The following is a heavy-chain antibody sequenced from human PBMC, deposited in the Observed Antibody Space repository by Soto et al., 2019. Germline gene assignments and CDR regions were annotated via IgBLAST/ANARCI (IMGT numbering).Heavy chain of an antibody. CDR3: AKGLYTSSWHDAFDI. Sequence: QVQLVESGGGVVQPGRSLRLSCAASGFTFSSYGMHWVRQAPGKGLEWVAVISYDGSNKYYADSVKGRFTISRDNSKNTLYLQMNSLRAEDTAVYYCAKGLYTSSWHDAFDIWGQGTMVTVSS. V-gene: IGHV3-30*18. CDR2: ISYDGSNK. CDR1: GFTFSSYG. J-gene: IGHJ3*02. D-gene: IGHD6-13*01.